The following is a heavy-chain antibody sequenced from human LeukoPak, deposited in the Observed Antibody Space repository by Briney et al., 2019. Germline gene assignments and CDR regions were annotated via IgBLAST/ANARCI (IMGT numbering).Heavy chain of an antibody. V-gene: IGHV4-59*08. CDR1: GAPITRYY. J-gene: IGHJ6*02. Sequence: SDTLSLTCTVSGAPITRYYWSWIRQPPGKGLEWIGYIYYTGSANYNPSLKSRVSISVDTSKNQFSLRLSSVTAANTAVYYCARPAGLPPFAMDVWGQGTTVTVSS. D-gene: IGHD2-15*01. CDR2: IYYTGSA. CDR3: ARPAGLPPFAMDV.